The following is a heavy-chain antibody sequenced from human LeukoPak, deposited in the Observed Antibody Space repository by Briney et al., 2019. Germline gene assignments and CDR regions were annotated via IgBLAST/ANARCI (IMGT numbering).Heavy chain of an antibody. CDR1: GXTFSSYS. D-gene: IGHD4-17*01. V-gene: IGHV3-48*02. CDR3: ARGYGELNY. CDR2: ISSSSSGA. Sequence: GGSLRLSCAASGXTFSSYSMNWVRQAPGKGLEWVSYISSSSSGAYYADSVKGRFTISRDNAKSSLYLQMDSLTDEDTAVYYCARGYGELNYWGQGTLVTVSS. J-gene: IGHJ4*02.